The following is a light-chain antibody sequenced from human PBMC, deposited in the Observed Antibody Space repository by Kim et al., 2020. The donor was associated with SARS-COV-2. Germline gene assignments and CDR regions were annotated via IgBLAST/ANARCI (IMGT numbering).Light chain of an antibody. CDR3: LVSYPDARV. V-gene: IGLV7-46*01. CDR2: DAT. CDR1: TGAVPRGHY. J-gene: IGLJ3*02. Sequence: PGGTVMIAFGSITGAVPRGHYPFWFQQNPGQAPQTLIYDATNRHSWTPARFSGSLLGGKAALTLSGARPEDEADYYCLVSYPDARVFGGGTQLTVL.